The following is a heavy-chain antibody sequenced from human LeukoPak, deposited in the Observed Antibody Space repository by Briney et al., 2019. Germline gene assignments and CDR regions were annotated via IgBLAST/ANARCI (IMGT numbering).Heavy chain of an antibody. D-gene: IGHD6-19*01. J-gene: IGHJ4*02. CDR2: ISAYNGNT. Sequence: ASVKVSCKASGYTFTSYGISWVRRAPGQGLEWMGWISAYNGNTNYAQKLQGRVTMTTDTSTSTAYMELRSLRSDDTAVYYCASFFMTIAVAGMSLDYWGQGTLVTVSS. CDR1: GYTFTSYG. CDR3: ASFFMTIAVAGMSLDY. V-gene: IGHV1-18*01.